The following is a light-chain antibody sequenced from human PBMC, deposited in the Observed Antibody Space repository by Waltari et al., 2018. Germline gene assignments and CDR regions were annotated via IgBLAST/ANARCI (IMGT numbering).Light chain of an antibody. CDR3: QQRGNGRLT. CDR1: QSVSSF. J-gene: IGKJ4*01. Sequence: EIVLTQSPATLSLSPGERATLSCRASQSVSSFLAWYQQKPGQAPRLLIYDASNRATGSPARFSGSGSGTDFTLTISSLEPEDFAVYYCQQRGNGRLTFGGGTKGEIK. CDR2: DAS. V-gene: IGKV3-11*01.